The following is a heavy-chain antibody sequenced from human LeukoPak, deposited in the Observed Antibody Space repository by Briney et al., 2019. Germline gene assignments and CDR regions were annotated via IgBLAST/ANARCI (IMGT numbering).Heavy chain of an antibody. V-gene: IGHV1-2*02. Sequence: ASVKVSCKASGYTFTDFYIHWVRQAPGQGLEWMGWINPNSGSTNYAQKFQGRVTMTRDTSISTAYMDLSRLTSDDTAAYYCARESGGTYFLKVFDYWGQGTLVTVSS. CDR2: INPNSGST. J-gene: IGHJ4*02. D-gene: IGHD1-26*01. CDR3: ARESGGTYFLKVFDY. CDR1: GYTFTDFY.